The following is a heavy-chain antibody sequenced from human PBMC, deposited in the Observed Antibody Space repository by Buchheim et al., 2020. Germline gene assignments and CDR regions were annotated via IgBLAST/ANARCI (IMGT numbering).Heavy chain of an antibody. V-gene: IGHV3-7*01. CDR2: IKQDGSEK. Sequence: EVQLVESGGGLVQPGGSLRLSCAASGFTFSSYWMSWVRQAPGKGLEWVANIKQDGSEKYYVDSVKGRFTISRDNAKNSLYLQINSLRAEDTAVYYCSSGSSRYYYYYYMDVWGKGTT. CDR3: SSGSSRYYYYYYMDV. J-gene: IGHJ6*03. D-gene: IGHD6-13*01. CDR1: GFTFSSYW.